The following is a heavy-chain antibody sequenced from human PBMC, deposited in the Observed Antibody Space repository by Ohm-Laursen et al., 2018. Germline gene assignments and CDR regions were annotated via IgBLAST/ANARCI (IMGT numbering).Heavy chain of an antibody. J-gene: IGHJ4*02. CDR3: ATLKGAPYFDY. CDR2: IWYDGSNK. D-gene: IGHD3-16*01. Sequence: SLRLSCAASGFTFSSYGMHWVRQAPGKGLEWVAVIWYDGSNKYYADSVKGRFTISRDNSKNTLYPQMNSLRAEDTAVYYCATLKGAPYFDYWGQGTLVTVSS. CDR1: GFTFSSYG. V-gene: IGHV3-33*01.